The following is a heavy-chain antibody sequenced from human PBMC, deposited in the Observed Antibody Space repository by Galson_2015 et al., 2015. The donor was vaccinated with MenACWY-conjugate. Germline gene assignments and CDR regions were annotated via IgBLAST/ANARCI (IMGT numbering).Heavy chain of an antibody. J-gene: IGHJ6*02. V-gene: IGHV4-38-2*02. CDR3: ARDQNLYSGSYYYSYYYGMDV. D-gene: IGHD1-26*01. Sequence: SETLSLTCTVSGYSISSGYYWGWIRQPPGKGLEWIGSIYHSGSTYYNPSLKSRVTISVDTSKNQFSLKLSSVTAADTAVYYCARDQNLYSGSYYYSYYYGMDVWGQGTTVTVSS. CDR2: IYHSGST. CDR1: GYSISSGYY.